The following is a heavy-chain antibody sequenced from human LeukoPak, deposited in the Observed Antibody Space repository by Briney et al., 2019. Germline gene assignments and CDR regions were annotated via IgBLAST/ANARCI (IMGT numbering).Heavy chain of an antibody. Sequence: ASVKVSCKPSGYTFTAYFIHWVRQAPGQGLEWVGWINPNTGDTSYAQKFQGRVTLTGDTSITTAYMELSSLRSDDTAVYYCARDLFLAATEREGDDYWGQGTLVTVSS. V-gene: IGHV1-2*02. J-gene: IGHJ4*02. CDR1: GYTFTAYF. CDR3: ARDLFLAATEREGDDY. D-gene: IGHD6-13*01. CDR2: INPNTGDT.